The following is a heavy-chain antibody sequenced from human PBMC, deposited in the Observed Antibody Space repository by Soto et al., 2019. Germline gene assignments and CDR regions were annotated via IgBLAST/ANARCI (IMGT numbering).Heavy chain of an antibody. J-gene: IGHJ6*02. D-gene: IGHD3-3*01. CDR1: GGSFSGYY. CDR2: INHSGST. CDR3: ARGGGITIFGVVPLNVGDV. V-gene: IGHV4-34*01. Sequence: PSETLYLTCAVYGGSFSGYYWSWIRQPAWKGLEWIGEINHSGSTNYNPSLKSRVTISVDTSKNQFSLKLSSVTAAGTAVYYGARGGGITIFGVVPLNVGDVWVQGNTVA.